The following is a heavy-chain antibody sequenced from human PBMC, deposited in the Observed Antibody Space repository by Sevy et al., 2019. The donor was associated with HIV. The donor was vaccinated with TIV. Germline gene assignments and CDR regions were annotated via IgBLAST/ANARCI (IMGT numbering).Heavy chain of an antibody. Sequence: ASVKVSCKVSGYTLTKLSIHWVRQAPGKGLEWMGDIDPQHGETIYAQRFQGRVTMTENTSTDTAYMELTSLTFEDTAVYYWSTVGLRYWSGSRTDQGDWFDPWGQGTKVTVSS. CDR3: STVGLRYWSGSRTDQGDWFDP. V-gene: IGHV1-24*01. CDR2: IDPQHGET. CDR1: GYTLTKLS. D-gene: IGHD2-15*01. J-gene: IGHJ5*02.